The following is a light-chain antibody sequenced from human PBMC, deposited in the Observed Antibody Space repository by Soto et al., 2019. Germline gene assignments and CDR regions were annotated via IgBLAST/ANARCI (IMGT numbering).Light chain of an antibody. CDR2: DVS. CDR3: QQYNNWPFS. CDR1: QGVTTN. V-gene: IGKV3-15*01. J-gene: IGKJ5*01. Sequence: EIGMTQSPATLSVSPGERATRSCRAGQGVTTNFAWYQQKSGQSPRLLIYDVSIRATGVPARFSGTGSETDFTLTISGLQSEDSAVYFCQQYNNWPFSFGQGTRLEI.